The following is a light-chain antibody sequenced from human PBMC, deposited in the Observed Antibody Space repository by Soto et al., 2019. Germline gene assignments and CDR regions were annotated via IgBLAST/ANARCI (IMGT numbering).Light chain of an antibody. J-gene: IGLJ1*01. CDR3: SSYTSSSTPLYV. Sequence: QSALTQPASVSGSPGQSITISCTGTSSDVGGYNYVSWYQQHPGKAPKLMIYDVSNRPSGVSNRFSGSKSGYTASLTISGLQAEDEADYYCSSYTSSSTPLYVFGTGTKVTVL. CDR2: DVS. CDR1: SSDVGGYNY. V-gene: IGLV2-14*01.